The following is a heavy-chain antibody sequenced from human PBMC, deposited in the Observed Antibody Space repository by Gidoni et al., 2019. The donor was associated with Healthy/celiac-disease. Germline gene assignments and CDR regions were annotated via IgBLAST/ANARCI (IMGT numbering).Heavy chain of an antibody. Sequence: EVQLVESGGGLVQPGGSLRLSCAASGFTFSSYSMNWVRQAPGKGLEWFSYISSSSSTIYYADSVKGRFTISRDNAKNSLYLQMNSLRAEDTAVYYCARDRRWLQSTPGAFDIWGQGTMVTVSS. V-gene: IGHV3-48*01. CDR3: ARDRRWLQSTPGAFDI. D-gene: IGHD5-12*01. J-gene: IGHJ3*02. CDR2: ISSSSSTI. CDR1: GFTFSSYS.